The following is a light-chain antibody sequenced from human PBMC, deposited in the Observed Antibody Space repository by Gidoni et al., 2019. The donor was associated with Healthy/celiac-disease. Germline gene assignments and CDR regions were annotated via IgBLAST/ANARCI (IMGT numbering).Light chain of an antibody. V-gene: IGKV1-5*03. J-gene: IGKJ2*01. CDR1: QSISSW. Sequence: DIQITQYPSTLSASVGDRVTITCRASQSISSWLAWYQQKPGKAPKLLIYQASSLESGVPSRFSGSGSGTEFTLTISSLQPDDFATYYCQQYNSYSYTFGQGTKLEIK. CDR3: QQYNSYSYT. CDR2: QAS.